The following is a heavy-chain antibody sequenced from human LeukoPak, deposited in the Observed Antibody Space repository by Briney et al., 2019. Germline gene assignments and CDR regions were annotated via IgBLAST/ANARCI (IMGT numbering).Heavy chain of an antibody. D-gene: IGHD5-18*01. CDR3: ARDTEMSAVFDS. CDR1: GGSFSDYY. Sequence: SETLSLTCAVYGGSFSDYYWSWIRQPPGKGLEWIGEINHSGSTNYNPFLKTRVTISLDTSNNYFSLKLNSVTAADTAVYYCARDTEMSAVFDSWGQGTLVTVSS. CDR2: INHSGST. V-gene: IGHV4-34*01. J-gene: IGHJ4*02.